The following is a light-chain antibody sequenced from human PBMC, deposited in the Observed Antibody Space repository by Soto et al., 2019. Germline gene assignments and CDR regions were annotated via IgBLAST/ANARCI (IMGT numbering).Light chain of an antibody. J-gene: IGKJ5*01. CDR2: AAS. V-gene: IGKV1-39*01. CDR3: QQSYSTSIT. Sequence: DIQMTQSPSSLSASVGDIVTITCRASQSISSYLNWYQQKPGKAPKLLIYAASSLQSGVPSRFSGSGSGTDFTLTISSLQPEDFATYYCQQSYSTSITFGQGGRLEIK. CDR1: QSISSY.